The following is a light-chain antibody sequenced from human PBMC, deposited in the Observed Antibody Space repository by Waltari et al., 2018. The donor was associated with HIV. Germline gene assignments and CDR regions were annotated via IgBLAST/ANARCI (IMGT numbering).Light chain of an antibody. CDR3: AAWDDSRNGWV. CDR2: SKN. J-gene: IGLJ3*02. CDR1: SSNIGSNT. Sequence: QSVLTQPPSASGTPGQRVTISCSGSSSNIGSNTVSWYQQLPGKAPKLLIVSKNERPSGVPDRFSGSKSGTSASLAISGLHSEDEADYYCAAWDDSRNGWVVGGGTKLTVL. V-gene: IGLV1-44*01.